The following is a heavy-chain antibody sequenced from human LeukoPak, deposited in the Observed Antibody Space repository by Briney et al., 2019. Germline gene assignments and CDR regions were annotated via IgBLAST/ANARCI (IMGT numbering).Heavy chain of an antibody. Sequence: GASVKVSCKASGGNFVNYVIHWVRQAPGQGLEWMGRISPFFDVANYAQRFQDRVTFTADKITNTAYMQISSLKSEDTAMYFCARDTNEEYSSSSDGLAVWGQGTTVTVSS. D-gene: IGHD6-6*01. CDR1: GGNFVNYV. V-gene: IGHV1-69*17. CDR3: ARDTNEEYSSSSDGLAV. CDR2: ISPFFDVA. J-gene: IGHJ6*02.